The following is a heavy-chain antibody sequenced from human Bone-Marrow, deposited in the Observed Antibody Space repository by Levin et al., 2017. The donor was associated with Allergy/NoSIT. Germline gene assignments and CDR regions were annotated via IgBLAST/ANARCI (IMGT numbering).Heavy chain of an antibody. CDR2: IHSIGST. CDR3: ARGGGYCSSKSCSWFDP. D-gene: IGHD6-13*01. V-gene: IGHV4-4*07. Sequence: SETLSLTCTVSGDSVNDYYWSWLRQTPAKGLEWIGRIHSIGSTSYNPSLKSRVIISLDASKNQFSLVMTSMTAADTAVYYCARGGGYCSSKSCSWFDPWGQGSLVKVSS. CDR1: GDSVNDYY. J-gene: IGHJ5*02.